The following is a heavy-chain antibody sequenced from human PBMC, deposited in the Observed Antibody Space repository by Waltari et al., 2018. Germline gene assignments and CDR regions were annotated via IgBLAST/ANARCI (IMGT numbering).Heavy chain of an antibody. J-gene: IGHJ4*02. Sequence: QVQLQQWGAGLLKPSETLSLTCAVYGGTFNDHYWNWIRQPPGKGLEWIGQINESGSTNYNPSLRSRVTISVDTSKNQFSLNLSSVTAADTAVYYCASSYYDTSGYSPFDYWGQGTLVTVSS. D-gene: IGHD3-22*01. CDR1: GGTFNDHY. CDR2: INESGST. V-gene: IGHV4-34*01. CDR3: ASSYYDTSGYSPFDY.